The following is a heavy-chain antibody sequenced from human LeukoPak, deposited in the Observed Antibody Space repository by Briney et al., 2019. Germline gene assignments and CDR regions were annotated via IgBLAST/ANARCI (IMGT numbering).Heavy chain of an antibody. D-gene: IGHD3-22*01. CDR2: IYYSGST. J-gene: IGHJ3*02. Sequence: SETLSLTCTVSGDSIRSDNYYWGWIRQPPGQGLEWIGSIYYSGSTYYNPSLKSRVIISVDTSKNQFSLKLSSVTAADTAVYFCARGPYSYDSSGAFDIWGQGTMVTVSS. V-gene: IGHV4-39*01. CDR1: GDSIRSDNYY. CDR3: ARGPYSYDSSGAFDI.